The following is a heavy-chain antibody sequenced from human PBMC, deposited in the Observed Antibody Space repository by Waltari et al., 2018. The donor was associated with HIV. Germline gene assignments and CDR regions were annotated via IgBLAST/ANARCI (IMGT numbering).Heavy chain of an antibody. V-gene: IGHV3-7*01. D-gene: IGHD4-17*01. Sequence: EVQLVESGGDLVQPGGSLRLSCATSGFTFSSYWMTWVRKEPGKGLVWVANMDQPGSGKYSADSEKGRFTISRDNAKNSLVLQMNSLRAEDTAVYYCARYGSHPYGMDVWGQGTTVTVSS. J-gene: IGHJ6*02. CDR1: GFTFSSYW. CDR3: ARYGSHPYGMDV. CDR2: MDQPGSGK.